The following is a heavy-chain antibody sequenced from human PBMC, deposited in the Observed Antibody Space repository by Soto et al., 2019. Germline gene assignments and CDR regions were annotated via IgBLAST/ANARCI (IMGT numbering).Heavy chain of an antibody. D-gene: IGHD6-19*01. CDR1: GFTVSSNY. V-gene: IGHV3-66*01. Sequence: EVQLVESGGGLVQPGGSLRLSCAASGFTVSSNYMSWVRQAPGKGLEWVSLIYSGGSTYYADSVKGRFTISRDNSKNTLYLQMNSLRAEDTAVYYCASVRYTSGQSLDYGGQGTLVTVSS. CDR2: IYSGGST. J-gene: IGHJ4*02. CDR3: ASVRYTSGQSLDY.